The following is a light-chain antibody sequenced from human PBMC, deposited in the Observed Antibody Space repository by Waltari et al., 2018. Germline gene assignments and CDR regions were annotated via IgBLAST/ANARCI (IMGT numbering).Light chain of an antibody. CDR3: QSYDGSGSWV. V-gene: IGLV6-57*04. CDR2: DDH. CDR1: SGRIASNL. Sequence: FMLTQPHSVSESAGKTITISCSRSSGRIASNLVQWYQQRPGSAPTTVIYDDHQRPSGVPDRFSGSFDRSSNSASLTISGLKTEDEAEYYCQSYDGSGSWVFGGGTKLTVL. J-gene: IGLJ3*02.